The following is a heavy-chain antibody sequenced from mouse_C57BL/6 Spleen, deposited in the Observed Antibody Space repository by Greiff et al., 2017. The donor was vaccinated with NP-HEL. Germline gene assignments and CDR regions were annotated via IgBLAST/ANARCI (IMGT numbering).Heavy chain of an antibody. CDR2: IYPGSGST. J-gene: IGHJ2*01. CDR3: ARDYYDYDVYYFDY. D-gene: IGHD2-4*01. CDR1: GYTFTSYW. Sequence: QVQLQQPGAELVKPGASVKMSCKASGYTFTSYWITWVKQRPGQGLEWIGDIYPGSGSTNYNEKFKSKATLTVDTSSSTAYMQLSSLTSEDSAVYYCARDYYDYDVYYFDYWGQGTTLTVSS. V-gene: IGHV1-55*01.